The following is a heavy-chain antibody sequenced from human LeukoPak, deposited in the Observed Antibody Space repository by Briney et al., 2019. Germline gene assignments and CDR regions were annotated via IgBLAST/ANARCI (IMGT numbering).Heavy chain of an antibody. CDR3: AREVEGYCSSTSCLGHFDY. CDR1: GGSISSYY. Sequence: PSETLSLTCTVSGGSISSYYWSWIRQPPGKGLEWIGYIYYSGSINYNPSLKSRVTISVDTSKNQFSLKLSSVTAADTAVYYCAREVEGYCSSTSCLGHFDYWGQGTLVTVSS. V-gene: IGHV4-59*01. D-gene: IGHD2-2*01. J-gene: IGHJ4*02. CDR2: IYYSGSI.